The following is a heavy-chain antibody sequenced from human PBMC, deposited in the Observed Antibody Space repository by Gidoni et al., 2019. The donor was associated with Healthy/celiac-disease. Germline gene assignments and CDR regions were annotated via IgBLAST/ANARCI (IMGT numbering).Heavy chain of an antibody. V-gene: IGHV4-59*08. CDR2: IYYSAST. CDR3: ASGERAVFDY. Sequence: QLQLQASGPGLGKTSETLSLTCTASGGSIRSYYWSWIRQPPGKGLAWIGYIYYSASTNSNPSLKSRVTISVDTSKNQFSLKLSSVTAADTAVYYCASGERAVFDYWGQGTLVTVSS. CDR1: GGSIRSYY. D-gene: IGHD7-27*01. J-gene: IGHJ4*02.